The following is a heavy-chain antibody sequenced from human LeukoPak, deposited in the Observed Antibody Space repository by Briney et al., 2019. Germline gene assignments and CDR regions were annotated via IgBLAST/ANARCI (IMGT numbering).Heavy chain of an antibody. V-gene: IGHV4-34*01. CDR1: GGSFSGYY. D-gene: IGHD6-25*01. J-gene: IGHJ4*02. Sequence: SETLSLTCAVYGGSFSGYYWSWIRQPPGKGLEWIGEINHSGSTNYNPSLKSRVTMSVDTSKNQFSLKLSSVTAADTAVYYCARDQGKQRLAYYFDYWGQGTLVTVSS. CDR2: INHSGST. CDR3: ARDQGKQRLAYYFDY.